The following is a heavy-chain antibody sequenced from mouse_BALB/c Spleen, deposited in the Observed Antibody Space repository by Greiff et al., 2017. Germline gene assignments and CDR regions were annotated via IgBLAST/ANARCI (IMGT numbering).Heavy chain of an antibody. CDR2: IRLKSNNYAT. CDR1: GFTFSNYW. V-gene: IGHV6-6*02. Sequence: EVQGVESGGGLVQPGGSMKLSCVASGFTFSNYWMNWVRQSPEKGLEWVAEIRLKSNNYATHYAESVKGRFTISRDDSKSSVYLQMNNLRAEDTGIYYCTRPYDGYFDYWGQGTTLTVSS. CDR3: TRPYDGYFDY. D-gene: IGHD2-3*01. J-gene: IGHJ2*01.